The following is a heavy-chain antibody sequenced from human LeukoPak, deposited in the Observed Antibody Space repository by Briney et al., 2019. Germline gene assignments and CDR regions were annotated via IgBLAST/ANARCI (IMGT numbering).Heavy chain of an antibody. CDR3: ARFSSSSGLDY. V-gene: IGHV4-39*07. CDR2: IYYSGST. D-gene: IGHD6-6*01. CDR1: GGSISSSSYY. Sequence: SETLSLTCTVSGGSISSSSYYWGWIRQPPGKGLEWIGSIYYSGSTYYNPSLKSRVTISGDTSKNQFSLKLSSVTAADTAVYYCARFSSSSGLDYWGQGTLVTVSS. J-gene: IGHJ4*02.